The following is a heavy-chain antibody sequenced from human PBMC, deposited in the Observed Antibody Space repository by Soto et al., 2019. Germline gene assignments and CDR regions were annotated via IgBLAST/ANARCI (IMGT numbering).Heavy chain of an antibody. Sequence: WETLSLTCAVYGGSFSGYYWTWIRQPPGKGLEWIGEINHSGTTTYNPALESRVTISVDTSRDQFSLRLSFVTAADTAVYYCARGGFHRGYYYNFDYWGQGALVTVSS. CDR1: GGSFSGYY. D-gene: IGHD3-22*01. V-gene: IGHV4-34*01. CDR2: INHSGTT. J-gene: IGHJ4*02. CDR3: ARGGFHRGYYYNFDY.